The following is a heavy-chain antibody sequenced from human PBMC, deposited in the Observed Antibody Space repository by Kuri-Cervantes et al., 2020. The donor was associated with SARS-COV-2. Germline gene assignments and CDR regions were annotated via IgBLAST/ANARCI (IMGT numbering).Heavy chain of an antibody. J-gene: IGHJ6*03. Sequence: GGSLRLSCAASGFTFSSYGMHWVRQAPGKGLEWVGRIKSKTDGGTTDYAAPVKGRFTISRDDSKNTLYLQMNSLKTEDTAVYYCTTGCSSTSCYRGVRYYYMDVWGKGTTVTVSS. CDR3: TTGCSSTSCYRGVRYYYMDV. CDR2: IKSKTDGGTT. D-gene: IGHD2-2*02. V-gene: IGHV3-15*01. CDR1: GFTFSSYG.